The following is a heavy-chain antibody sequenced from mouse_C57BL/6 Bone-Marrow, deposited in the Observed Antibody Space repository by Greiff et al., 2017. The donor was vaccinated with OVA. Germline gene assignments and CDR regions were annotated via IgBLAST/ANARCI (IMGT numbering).Heavy chain of an antibody. V-gene: IGHV1-26*01. CDR3: ARSAGTDV. D-gene: IGHD4-1*01. CDR1: GYTFTDYY. J-gene: IGHJ1*03. CDR2: INPNNGGT. Sequence: EVQLQQSGPELVKPGASVKISCKASGYTFTDYYMNWVKQSHGKSLEWIGDINPNNGGTSYNQKFKGKATLTVDKSSSTAYMELRSLTSEDSAVYDCARSAGTDVWGTGTTVTVSS.